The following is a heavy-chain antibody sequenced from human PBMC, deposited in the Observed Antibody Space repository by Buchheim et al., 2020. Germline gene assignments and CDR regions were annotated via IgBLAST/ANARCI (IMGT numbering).Heavy chain of an antibody. CDR3: ARDQRILAVAGRGGSDAFDI. J-gene: IGHJ3*02. D-gene: IGHD6-19*01. CDR1: GFTFSSYW. V-gene: IGHV3-7*01. Sequence: EVQLVESGGGLVQPGGSLRLSCAASGFTFSSYWMSWVRQAPGKGLEWVANIKQDGSEKYYVDSVKGRFTISRDNAKNSLYLQMNSLRAEDTAVYYCARDQRILAVAGRGGSDAFDIWGQGT. CDR2: IKQDGSEK.